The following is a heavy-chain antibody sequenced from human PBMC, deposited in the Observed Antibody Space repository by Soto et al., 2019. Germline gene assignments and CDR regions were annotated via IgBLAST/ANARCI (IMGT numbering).Heavy chain of an antibody. V-gene: IGHV4-4*02. CDR2: AHHGGT. CDR1: GDSISSSHS. Sequence: PSETLSLTCAISGDSISSSHSWTWVRQPPGKGLEWIGEAHHGGTNSNPSLKTRVTILLEKSKNQFSLKLNSVTAADTAIYYCARERVSWFGDLLPLGLDVWGQGTMVTVSS. J-gene: IGHJ6*02. D-gene: IGHD3-10*01. CDR3: ARERVSWFGDLLPLGLDV.